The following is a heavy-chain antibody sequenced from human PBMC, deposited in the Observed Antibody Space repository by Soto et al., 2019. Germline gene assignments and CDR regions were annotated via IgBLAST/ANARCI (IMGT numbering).Heavy chain of an antibody. D-gene: IGHD5-18*01. CDR2: VDYSGTA. Sequence: QVQLQESGPGLVKPPETLSLTCTVSGGSISNFYWSWIRQPPGKGLEWIGYVDYSGTANYNPSLKSRVSRSVDTSKNQLSLKVTSVTAADTAVYYCARADTAMTTPFDYWGQGTLVTVSS. V-gene: IGHV4-59*12. CDR1: GGSISNFY. CDR3: ARADTAMTTPFDY. J-gene: IGHJ4*02.